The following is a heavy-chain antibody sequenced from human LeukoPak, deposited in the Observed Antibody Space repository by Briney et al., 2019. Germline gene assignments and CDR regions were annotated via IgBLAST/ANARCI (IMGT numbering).Heavy chain of an antibody. CDR3: ACGWYPGPVDY. V-gene: IGHV3-30*03. J-gene: IGHJ4*02. D-gene: IGHD6-19*01. Sequence: PGGSLRLSCAASGFTFSSYGMHWVRQAPGKGLEWVAVISYDGSNKYYADSVKGRFTISRDNSKNTLYLQMNSLRAEDTAVYYCACGWYPGPVDYWGQGTLVTVSP. CDR2: ISYDGSNK. CDR1: GFTFSSYG.